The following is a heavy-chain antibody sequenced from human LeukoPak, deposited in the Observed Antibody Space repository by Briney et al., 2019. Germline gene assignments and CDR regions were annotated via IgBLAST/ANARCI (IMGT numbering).Heavy chain of an antibody. J-gene: IGHJ3*02. CDR3: ARDRNYAFDI. D-gene: IGHD1-14*01. V-gene: IGHV3-48*02. CDR1: GFTFSSYS. CDR2: ISSTSGII. Sequence: PGRSLRLSCAASGFTFSSYSLNWVRQAPGKGLEWVSYISSTSGIISYADPVKGRFTISTDNARNSLYLQMNSLRDEDTAVYYCARDRNYAFDIWGQGTMVTVSS.